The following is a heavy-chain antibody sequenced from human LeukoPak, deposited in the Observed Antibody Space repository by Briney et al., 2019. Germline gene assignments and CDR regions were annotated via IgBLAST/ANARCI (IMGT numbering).Heavy chain of an antibody. J-gene: IGHJ4*02. CDR2: ISGSGGST. CDR1: GFTFSSYA. D-gene: IGHD3-22*01. CDR3: ARTYYYDSSGYPPGIY. V-gene: IGHV3-23*01. Sequence: GGSLRLSCAASGFTFSSYAMSWVRQAPGKGLEWVSAISGSGGSTYYADSVKGRFTISRDNSKNTLYLQMNCLRAEDTAVYYCARTYYYDSSGYPPGIYWGQGTLVTVSS.